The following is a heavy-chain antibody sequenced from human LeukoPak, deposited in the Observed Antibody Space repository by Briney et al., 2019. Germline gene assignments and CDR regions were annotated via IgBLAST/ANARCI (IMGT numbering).Heavy chain of an antibody. Sequence: PSETLSLTCAVCGGSFSGYYWSWIRQPPGKGLEWIGEINHSGSTNYNPSLKSRVTISVDTSKNQFSLKLSSVTAADTAVYYCAGIPGYCSSTSCPPAREDYWGQGTLVTVSS. V-gene: IGHV4-34*01. CDR3: AGIPGYCSSTSCPPAREDY. J-gene: IGHJ4*02. CDR2: INHSGST. CDR1: GGSFSGYY. D-gene: IGHD2-2*01.